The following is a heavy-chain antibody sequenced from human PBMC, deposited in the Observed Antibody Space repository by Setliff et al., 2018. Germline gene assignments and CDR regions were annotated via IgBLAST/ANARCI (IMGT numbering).Heavy chain of an antibody. D-gene: IGHD3-16*01. CDR1: GYTFTGYY. CDR2: INPNSGGT. Sequence: ASVKVSCKASGYTFTGYYMHWVRQAPGRGLEWMGWINPNSGGTNLAQKFQGWVSMTRDTSITTAYMEPSRLTSDDMAVYFCARSDHLVVDGFDVWGQGTMVTVSS. J-gene: IGHJ3*01. CDR3: ARSDHLVVDGFDV. V-gene: IGHV1-2*04.